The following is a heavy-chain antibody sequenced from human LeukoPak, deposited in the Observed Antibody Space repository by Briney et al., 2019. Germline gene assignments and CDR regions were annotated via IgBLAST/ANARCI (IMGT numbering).Heavy chain of an antibody. CDR3: VRVAATSYFDY. D-gene: IGHD2-15*01. CDR2: VNPIHAYE. Sequence: GGSLTLSCAAPGFSFRAYTMKWVRHAPGKGLEWCRAVNPIHAYEFYADSVNGRFTISRDNPKNTLYLQLNSLRAEDTAVYYCVRVAATSYFDYWGQGTLVTVSS. J-gene: IGHJ4*02. V-gene: IGHV3-21*04. CDR1: GFSFRAYT.